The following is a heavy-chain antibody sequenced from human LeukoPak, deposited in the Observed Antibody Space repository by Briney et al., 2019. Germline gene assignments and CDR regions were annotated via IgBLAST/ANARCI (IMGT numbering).Heavy chain of an antibody. Sequence: AGGSLRLSCSASGFTFSRFWMSWVRQAPGEGLEYVALIKQGGSEIFHMDSVKGRFTISRDDATNSLYLQMNSLRVEDTALYYCARDRESESDSEGDYWGQGTLVTVSS. D-gene: IGHD4-11*01. J-gene: IGHJ4*02. V-gene: IGHV3-7*01. CDR2: IKQGGSEI. CDR1: GFTFSRFW. CDR3: ARDRESESDSEGDY.